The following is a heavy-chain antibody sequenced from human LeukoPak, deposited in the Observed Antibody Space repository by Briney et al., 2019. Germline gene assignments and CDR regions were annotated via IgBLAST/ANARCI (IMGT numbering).Heavy chain of an antibody. CDR2: IRYDGSNK. Sequence: GGSLRLSCAASGFTFSSYGMHWVRQAPGKGLEWVAFIRYDGSNKYYADSVKGRFTISRDNSKNTLYLQMNSLRAEDTAVYYRAKDKPEWYNWKNWFDPWGQGTLVTVSS. CDR1: GFTFSSYG. V-gene: IGHV3-30*02. D-gene: IGHD1-20*01. CDR3: AKDKPEWYNWKNWFDP. J-gene: IGHJ5*02.